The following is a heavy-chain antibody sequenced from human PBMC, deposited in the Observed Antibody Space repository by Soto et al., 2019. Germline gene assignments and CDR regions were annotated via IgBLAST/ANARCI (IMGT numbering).Heavy chain of an antibody. CDR2: IYHSGST. V-gene: IGHV4-4*02. J-gene: IGHJ5*02. D-gene: IGHD2-15*01. CDR3: ARGGDCSGGSCYAEQNWFDP. Sequence: SETLSLTCAVSGGSISSSNWWSWVRQPPGKGLEWIGEIYHSGSTNYNPSLKSRVTISVDKSKNQFSLKLSSVTAADTAVYYCARGGDCSGGSCYAEQNWFDPWGQGTLVTVPS. CDR1: GGSISSSNW.